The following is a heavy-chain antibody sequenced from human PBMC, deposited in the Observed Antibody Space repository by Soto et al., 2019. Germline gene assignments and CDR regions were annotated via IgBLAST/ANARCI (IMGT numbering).Heavy chain of an antibody. J-gene: IGHJ5*01. CDR3: AHGLPETIFGVLIRFDC. D-gene: IGHD3-3*01. V-gene: IGHV3-23*01. CDR1: GFTFSSYV. CDR2: ISASGSTT. Sequence: EVQLLESGGGLVQPGGSPRLSCAASGFTFSSYVMSWVRQAPGKGLEWVSSISASGSTTYYADSVKGRFTISRDNSKSTLYLQMNNLRAEDTAVYYCAHGLPETIFGVLIRFDCWGQGALVTVSS.